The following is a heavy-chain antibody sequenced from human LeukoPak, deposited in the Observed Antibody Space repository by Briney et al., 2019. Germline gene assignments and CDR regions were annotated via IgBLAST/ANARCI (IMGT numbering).Heavy chain of an antibody. CDR1: GYSIISDYF. CDR3: ARDPRGYPNWFDP. J-gene: IGHJ5*02. D-gene: IGHD5-12*01. CDR2: IFHSGDV. V-gene: IGHV4-38-2*02. Sequence: SETLSLTCIVSGYSIISDYFWGWVRQPPGKGPEWIGSIFHSGDVYYNPSLTSRVTLSVDPSNNRFSLKVTSVTAADTAVYYCARDPRGYPNWFDPWGQGTLVTVSS.